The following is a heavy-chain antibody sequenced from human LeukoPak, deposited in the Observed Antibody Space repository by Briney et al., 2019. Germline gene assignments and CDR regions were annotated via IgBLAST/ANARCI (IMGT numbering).Heavy chain of an antibody. CDR2: ISAANGNT. D-gene: IGHD2-2*01. J-gene: IGHJ5*02. Sequence: ASVKVSCKASGYTFNSYGYTWVRQAPGQGLEWMGWISAANGNTNYAQKVQGRVTMTTDTSTSTVYMELRSLRSDDTAVYYCASVPTAQPFDPWGQGTLVTVSS. CDR1: GYTFNSYG. CDR3: ASVPTAQPFDP. V-gene: IGHV1-18*01.